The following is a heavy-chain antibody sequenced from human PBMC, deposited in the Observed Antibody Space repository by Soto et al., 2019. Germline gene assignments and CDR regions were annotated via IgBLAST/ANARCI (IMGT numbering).Heavy chain of an antibody. CDR3: ARQQGILTGYRPGGFDY. CDR2: IYYSGST. V-gene: IGHV4-39*01. Sequence: QLQLQESGPGLVKPSETLSLTCTVSGGSISSSSYYWGWIRQPPGKGLGWIGSIYYSGSTYYNPSLKSRVTISVDTSKNQFSLKLSSVTAADTAVYYCARQQGILTGYRPGGFDYWGQGTLVTVSS. J-gene: IGHJ4*02. D-gene: IGHD3-9*01. CDR1: GGSISSSSYY.